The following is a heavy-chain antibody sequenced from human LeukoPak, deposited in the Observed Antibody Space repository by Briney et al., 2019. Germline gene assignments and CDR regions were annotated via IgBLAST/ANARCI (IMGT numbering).Heavy chain of an antibody. CDR2: INHGGNT. D-gene: IGHD6-19*01. V-gene: IGHV4-34*01. Sequence: SETLSLTCALYGGSFSDYYWSWIRQPPGKGLEWIAEINHGGNTNYHPSLESRVTLSLDTSNNHFSLKLSSVTAADTAVYYCATLIAVAVFDYWGQGTLVTVSS. CDR1: GGSFSDYY. CDR3: ATLIAVAVFDY. J-gene: IGHJ4*02.